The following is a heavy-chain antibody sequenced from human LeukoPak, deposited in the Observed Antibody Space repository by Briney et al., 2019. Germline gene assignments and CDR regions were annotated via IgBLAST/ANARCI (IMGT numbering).Heavy chain of an antibody. V-gene: IGHV1-3*01. J-gene: IGHJ4*02. D-gene: IGHD2-15*01. CDR2: INAGNGNT. Sequence: GASVKVSCKASGYTFTSYAMHWMRQAPGQRLEWMGWINAGNGNTKYSQKFQGRVTITRDASASTAYMELSSLRSEDTAVYYCARGRVVVAATPDYWGQGTLVTVSS. CDR3: ARGRVVVAATPDY. CDR1: GYTFTSYA.